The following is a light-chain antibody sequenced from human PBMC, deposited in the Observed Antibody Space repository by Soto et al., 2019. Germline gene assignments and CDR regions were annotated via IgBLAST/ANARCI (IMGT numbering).Light chain of an antibody. V-gene: IGKV3-15*01. CDR2: GAS. CDR3: QQYNNWPPI. Sequence: EIVMTQSPATLSVSPGERATLSCRASQSVSSNLAWYQQKPGQAPRLLIYGASTRATGIPARFSGSGSGTEFTLTISSLQSEEFAVYYCQQYNNWPPIFGGGTKVEI. CDR1: QSVSSN. J-gene: IGKJ4*01.